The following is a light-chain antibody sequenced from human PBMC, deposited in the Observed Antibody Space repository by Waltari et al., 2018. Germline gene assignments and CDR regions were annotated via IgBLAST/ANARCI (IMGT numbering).Light chain of an antibody. J-gene: IGKJ1*01. CDR1: EEINNY. CDR2: KAS. V-gene: IGKV1-39*01. CDR3: QHGYGTPWT. Sequence: DIQMTQSPSSLSASVGDRVTITCRASEEINNYLHWYQQKPGKAPKLLIYKASTLQSGVPSRFSGRGSGTDYTFTISSLQPEDVAAYYCQHGYGTPWTFGQGTKVELK.